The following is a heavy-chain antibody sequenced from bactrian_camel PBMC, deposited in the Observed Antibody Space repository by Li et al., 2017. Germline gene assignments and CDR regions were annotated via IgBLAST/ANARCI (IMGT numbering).Heavy chain of an antibody. Sequence: VQLVESGGGLVQPGGSLRLSCAASGFTFSSYAMSWFRQAPANGLEWVSAITTGGSTNYADSLKGRFSISKDNAKNTLYLQMNTLKPEDTALYYCATRTDCGWGSTASLLKVVYPIWGQGTQGTVS. CDR1: GFTFSSYA. V-gene: IGHV3S42*01. D-gene: IGHD3*01. CDR2: ITTGGST. CDR3: ATRTDCGWGSTASLLKVVYPI. J-gene: IGHJ4*01.